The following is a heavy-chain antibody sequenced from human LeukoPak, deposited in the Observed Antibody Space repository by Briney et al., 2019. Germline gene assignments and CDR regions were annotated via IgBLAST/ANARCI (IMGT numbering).Heavy chain of an antibody. D-gene: IGHD7-27*01. J-gene: IGHJ5*02. CDR1: DYNFLDYG. Sequence: ASVKVSCKASDYNFLDYGVTWVRQAPGQGLEWMGWISPYNGNTNYAERFQGRVTMTRDTSISTAYMELSRLRSDDTAVYYCARDRELGRSWFDPWGQGTLVTVSS. CDR2: ISPYNGNT. V-gene: IGHV1-18*01. CDR3: ARDRELGRSWFDP.